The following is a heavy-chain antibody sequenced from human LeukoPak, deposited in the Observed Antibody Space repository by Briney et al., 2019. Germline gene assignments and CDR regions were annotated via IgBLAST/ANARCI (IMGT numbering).Heavy chain of an antibody. Sequence: QPGESLRLSCAASGFTFSSYAMSWVRQATGKGLEWLSVINTSGGTTYYADSVKGRFTISRDNSKNTLYLQMTSLRAEDTAKYRCARDYMTGTFTLRGYFDLWGRGTLVTVSS. CDR2: INTSGGTT. J-gene: IGHJ2*01. CDR3: ARDYMTGTFTLRGYFDL. D-gene: IGHD1-20*01. V-gene: IGHV3-23*01. CDR1: GFTFSSYA.